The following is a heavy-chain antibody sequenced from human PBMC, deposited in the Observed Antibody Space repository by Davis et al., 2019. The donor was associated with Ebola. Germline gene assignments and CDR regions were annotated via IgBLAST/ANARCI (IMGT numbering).Heavy chain of an antibody. CDR2: IYYSGST. V-gene: IGHV4-39*01. Sequence: MPSETLSLTCTVSGGSISSSSYYWGWIRQPPGKGLEWIGSIYYSGSTYYNPSLKSRVTISVDTSKNQVSLKLSSVTAADTAVYYCVRSVTMIRGVIPWFDPWGQGTLVAVSS. CDR3: VRSVTMIRGVIPWFDP. D-gene: IGHD3-10*01. J-gene: IGHJ5*01. CDR1: GGSISSSSYY.